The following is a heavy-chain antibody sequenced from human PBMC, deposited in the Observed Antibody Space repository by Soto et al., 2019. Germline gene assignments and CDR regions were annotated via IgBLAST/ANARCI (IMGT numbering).Heavy chain of an antibody. J-gene: IGHJ5*02. Sequence: QVQLQESGPGLVKPSETLSLTCTVSGGSISSYYWSWIRQPPGKGLEWIGYIYYSGSTNYNPSLKSRVTISVDTSKHQFSLKLSSVTAADTAVYYCARESQYCSGGSCQNWFDPWGQGTLVTVSS. CDR3: ARESQYCSGGSCQNWFDP. D-gene: IGHD2-15*01. CDR1: GGSISSYY. CDR2: IYYSGST. V-gene: IGHV4-59*01.